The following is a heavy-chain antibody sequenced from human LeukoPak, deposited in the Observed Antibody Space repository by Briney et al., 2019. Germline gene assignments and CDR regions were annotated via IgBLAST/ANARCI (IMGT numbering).Heavy chain of an antibody. J-gene: IGHJ6*02. D-gene: IGHD3-22*01. Sequence: PGRSLRLSCAASGFTFSTPTMHWVRQAPDKGLEWVAVISYDGSNKFYADSVKGRFAISRDNSKNTLYLQMNSLKGYDSAVYYCARPLSNGYFHDSGGYYPYAMDVWGQGTTVTVSS. CDR1: GFTFSTPT. V-gene: IGHV3-30*09. CDR2: ISYDGSNK. CDR3: ARPLSNGYFHDSGGYYPYAMDV.